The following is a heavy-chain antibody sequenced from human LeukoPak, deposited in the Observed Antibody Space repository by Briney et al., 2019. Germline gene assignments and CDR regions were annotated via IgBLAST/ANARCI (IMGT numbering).Heavy chain of an antibody. Sequence: AGGSLRLSCAASGFTFATYAMSWVRQAPGKGLDWVSTINDNAVTTGYAESVKGRFTISRDNSRNTLYLQMNSLRAEDTAVYYCVKDYCGGGRCNEIPIDYWGQGTPVTVSS. CDR2: INDNAVTT. D-gene: IGHD2-15*01. CDR3: VKDYCGGGRCNEIPIDY. CDR1: GFTFATYA. V-gene: IGHV3-23*01. J-gene: IGHJ4*02.